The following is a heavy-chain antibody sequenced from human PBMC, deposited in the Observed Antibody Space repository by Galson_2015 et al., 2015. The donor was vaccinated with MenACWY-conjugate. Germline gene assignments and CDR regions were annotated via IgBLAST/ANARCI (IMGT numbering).Heavy chain of an antibody. CDR2: VRQDEGEK. V-gene: IGHV3-7*03. J-gene: IGHJ6*03. CDR1: GFSFSSYG. Sequence: SLRLSCAASGFSFSSYGMSWVRQAPGKGLEWVAYVRQDEGEKNYVDSVKGRFTISRDNAKKSLYLQMKSLRGDDTAIYYCARARDYSFPFIDVWGKGTTVTVSS. CDR3: ARARDYSFPFIDV.